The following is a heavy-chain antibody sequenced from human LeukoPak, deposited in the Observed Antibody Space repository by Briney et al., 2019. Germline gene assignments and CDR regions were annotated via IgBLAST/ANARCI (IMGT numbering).Heavy chain of an antibody. D-gene: IGHD3-10*01. CDR1: GFTFYDYA. Sequence: GGSLRLSCAASGFTFYDYAMHWVRQAPGKGLEWASGISWNSGSIVYADSVKGRFTISRDNAKNSLYLQMNSPRAEDTALYYCATFTGNFDYWGQGTLVTVSS. CDR3: ATFTGNFDY. J-gene: IGHJ4*02. CDR2: ISWNSGSI. V-gene: IGHV3-9*01.